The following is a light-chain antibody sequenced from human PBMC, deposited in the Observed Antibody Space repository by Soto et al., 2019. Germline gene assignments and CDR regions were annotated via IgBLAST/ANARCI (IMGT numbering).Light chain of an antibody. CDR1: QSVLYDSKNQNY. J-gene: IGKJ5*01. Sequence: TVMTQSPGSLAVSLGGTATINCKSSQSVLYDSKNQNYLAWYQQKPGQPPKLLIYWASTRESGVPDRFRGSGPGTDFTLTITSLQAEDAAVYYCQQYYRSPLTFGQGTRLDIK. CDR2: WAS. CDR3: QQYYRSPLT. V-gene: IGKV4-1*01.